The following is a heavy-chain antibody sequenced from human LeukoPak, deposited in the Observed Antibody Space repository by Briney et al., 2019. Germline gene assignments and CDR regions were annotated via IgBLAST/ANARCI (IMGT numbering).Heavy chain of an antibody. CDR3: ARGRGYDPGY. J-gene: IGHJ4*02. D-gene: IGHD5-12*01. CDR1: GGSISTYY. Sequence: SETLSLTCTLSGGSISTYYWSWIRQPPGKGLEWIGNIYFTGSTNYNPSLKSRVTISVDTSNNQFSLKLRSVTAADTAVYYCARGRGYDPGYWGQGTLVTVSS. CDR2: IYFTGST. V-gene: IGHV4-4*09.